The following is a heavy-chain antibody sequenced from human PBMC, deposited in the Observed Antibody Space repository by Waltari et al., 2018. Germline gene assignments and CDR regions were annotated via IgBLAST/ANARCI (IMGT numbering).Heavy chain of an antibody. V-gene: IGHV4-59*01. J-gene: IGHJ4*02. CDR3: ARVANSGYDDRGHFDF. CDR1: GGAISTYY. D-gene: IGHD5-12*01. Sequence: QVQLQESGPGLVKPSETLSLTCTVSGGAISTYYGSWIRQPPGTGLEGIANIFYSGDTHYNPSLKSRVTMSVDTSKNQFSLKLSSVTAADTAVYFCARVANSGYDDRGHFDFWGQGTLVTVSS. CDR2: IFYSGDT.